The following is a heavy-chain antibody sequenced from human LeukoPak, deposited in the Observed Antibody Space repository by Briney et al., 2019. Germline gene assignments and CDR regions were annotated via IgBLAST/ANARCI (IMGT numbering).Heavy chain of an antibody. J-gene: IGHJ4*02. D-gene: IGHD5-18*01. CDR3: GTAFEF. V-gene: IGHV3-74*01. CDR2: INNDGRST. Sequence: GGSLRLSCAASGFTVSGTWMHWVRQAPGKGLVWVSRINNDGRSTSYADPVKGRFTISRDNAKNTLYMQMNSLRAEDTDVYYCGTAFEFWGQGTLVTVSS. CDR1: GFTVSGTW.